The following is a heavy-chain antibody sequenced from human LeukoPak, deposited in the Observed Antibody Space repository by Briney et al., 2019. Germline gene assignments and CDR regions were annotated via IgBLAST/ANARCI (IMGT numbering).Heavy chain of an antibody. CDR1: GFSFSRYW. J-gene: IGHJ4*02. CDR2: ISTSGGST. Sequence: GGSLRLSCAASGFSFSRYWMSWVRQAPGKGLEWVSAISTSGGSTYYADSVKGRFTISRDNSKNTLYLQMNSLRADDTAVYFCAKDETVAGKGLDYWGQGTLVTVSS. V-gene: IGHV3-23*01. D-gene: IGHD6-19*01. CDR3: AKDETVAGKGLDY.